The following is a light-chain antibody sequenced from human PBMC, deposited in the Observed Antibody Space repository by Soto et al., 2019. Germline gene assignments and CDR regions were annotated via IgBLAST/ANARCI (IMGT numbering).Light chain of an antibody. CDR3: QQYDTWPWT. V-gene: IGKV1-5*01. Sequence: DIQMTQSPSTLSASVGDRVTITCRASQSISNWLAWYQQKPGKAPKLLIYDASTLETGVPSRFSGSGSGTEFRLTISTMQPDDFATYYCQQYDTWPWTFGPGTKVDIK. CDR1: QSISNW. J-gene: IGKJ1*01. CDR2: DAS.